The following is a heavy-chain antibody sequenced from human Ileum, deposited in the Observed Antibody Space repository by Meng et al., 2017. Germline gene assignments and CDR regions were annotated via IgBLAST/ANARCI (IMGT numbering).Heavy chain of an antibody. V-gene: IGHV3-74*01. J-gene: IGHJ4*02. D-gene: IGHD1-26*01. CDR1: GFSFSSSW. Sequence: EVQLVESGGGLVQPGGSLRLSCVAFGFSFSSSWMHWVRQAPGKGLVWVSRIQGEGSRTSYADFVRGRFTISRDNAKNTLFLQINSLRAEDTAVYYCARDLSSEWELLNWGQGTLVTVSS. CDR2: IQGEGSRT. CDR3: ARDLSSEWELLN.